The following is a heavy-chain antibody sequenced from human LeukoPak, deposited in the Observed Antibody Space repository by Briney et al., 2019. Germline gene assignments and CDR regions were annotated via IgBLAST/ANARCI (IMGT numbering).Heavy chain of an antibody. CDR2: FDPEDGET. CDR3: ATDRGYCSGGSCYFPDY. Sequence: ASVKVSCKVSGYTLTELSMHWVRQAPGKGLEWMGGFDPEDGETIYAQKFQGRVTMTEDTSTDTAYMELSSLRSEDTAVYYCATDRGYCSGGSCYFPDYWGQGTLVTVSS. J-gene: IGHJ4*02. CDR1: GYTLTELS. D-gene: IGHD2-15*01. V-gene: IGHV1-24*01.